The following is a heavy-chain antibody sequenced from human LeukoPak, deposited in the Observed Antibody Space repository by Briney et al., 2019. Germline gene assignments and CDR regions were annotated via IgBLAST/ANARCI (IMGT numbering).Heavy chain of an antibody. D-gene: IGHD2-2*01. CDR2: ISGSGGST. CDR3: AKDWIVVVPAATERLVHSQH. Sequence: HPGGSLRLSCAASGFTFSSYAMSWVRQAPGKGLEWVSAISGSGGSTYYADSVKGRFTISRDNSKNTLYLQMNSLRAEDTAVYYCAKDWIVVVPAATERLVHSQHWGQGTLVTVSS. J-gene: IGHJ1*01. V-gene: IGHV3-23*01. CDR1: GFTFSSYA.